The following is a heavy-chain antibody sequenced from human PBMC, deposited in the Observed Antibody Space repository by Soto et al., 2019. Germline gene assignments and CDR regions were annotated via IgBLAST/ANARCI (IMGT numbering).Heavy chain of an antibody. V-gene: IGHV3-21*01. D-gene: IGHD3-22*01. J-gene: IGHJ4*02. Sequence: SLRLSCAASGFTFSSYSMNWVRQAPGKGLEWVSSISSSSSYIYYADSVKGRFTISRDNAKNSLYLQMNSLRAEDTAVYYCAKDSHYYDSTPYYFDYWGQGTLVTVSS. CDR3: AKDSHYYDSTPYYFDY. CDR2: ISSSSSYI. CDR1: GFTFSSYS.